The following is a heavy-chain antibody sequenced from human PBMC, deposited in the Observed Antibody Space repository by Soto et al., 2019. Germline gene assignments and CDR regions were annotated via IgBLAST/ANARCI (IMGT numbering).Heavy chain of an antibody. CDR2: IYPGDSDT. D-gene: IGHD3-22*01. CDR1: GYSFTSYW. Sequence: GESLKISCKGSGYSFTSYWIGWVRQMPGKGLEWMGIIYPGDSDTRYSPSFQGQVTISADKSISTAYLQWSSLKASDTAMYYCASQTYYYDSSGYDDAFDIWGQGTMVTVS. J-gene: IGHJ3*02. CDR3: ASQTYYYDSSGYDDAFDI. V-gene: IGHV5-51*01.